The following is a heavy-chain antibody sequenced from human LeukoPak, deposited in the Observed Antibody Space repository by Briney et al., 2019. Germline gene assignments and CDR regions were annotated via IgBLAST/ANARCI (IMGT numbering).Heavy chain of an antibody. J-gene: IGHJ3*01. CDR2: ISSDGSNK. CDR1: GFIFSDHA. V-gene: IGHV3-30*04. Sequence: GGSLRLSCAASGFIFSDHAMHWVRQAPGEGLEWVALISSDGSNKYFADSVKGRFTISRDSSRNTLFLQMSSLRAEDTALYYCARTFGSSSFDAFHLWGQGTMVTVSA. D-gene: IGHD6-6*01. CDR3: ARTFGSSSFDAFHL.